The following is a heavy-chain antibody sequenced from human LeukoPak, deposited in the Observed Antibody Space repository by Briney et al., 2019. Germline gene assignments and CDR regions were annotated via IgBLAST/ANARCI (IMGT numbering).Heavy chain of an antibody. CDR3: ARGPARLRFLEWLLGFDY. Sequence: SETLSLTCTVSGGSISSGGYYWSWIRQHPGKGLEWIGYVYYSGSTYYNPSLKNRVTISVDTSKNQFSLKLSSVTAADTAVYYCARGPARLRFLEWLLGFDYWGQGTLVTVSS. J-gene: IGHJ4*02. CDR1: GGSISSGGYY. D-gene: IGHD3-3*01. V-gene: IGHV4-31*03. CDR2: VYYSGST.